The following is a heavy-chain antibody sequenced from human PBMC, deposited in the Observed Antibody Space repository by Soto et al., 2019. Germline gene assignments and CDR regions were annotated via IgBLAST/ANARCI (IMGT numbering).Heavy chain of an antibody. D-gene: IGHD3-22*01. Sequence: SETLSLTCTVSGGSISSGGYYWSWIRQHPGKGLEWIGYIYYSGSSYYNSSLKSRVTISVDTSKNQFSLKLSSVTAADTAVYYCARVWDSSGPNFDYWGQGTLVTVSS. J-gene: IGHJ4*02. CDR3: ARVWDSSGPNFDY. CDR1: GGSISSGGYY. V-gene: IGHV4-31*03. CDR2: IYYSGSS.